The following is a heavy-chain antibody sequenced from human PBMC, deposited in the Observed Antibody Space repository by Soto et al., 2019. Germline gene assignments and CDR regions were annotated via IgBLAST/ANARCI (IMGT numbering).Heavy chain of an antibody. V-gene: IGHV3-7*01. J-gene: IGHJ4*02. CDR1: GFTFSTSW. CDR3: ASLLGGVTTFDN. CDR2: ISPDGGTT. Sequence: EVHLAQFGGGLVQPGGSLRLSCAASGFTFSTSWMSWVRQAPGEGLKWVASISPDGGTTYYVDSVKGRFTISRDNAENSVYLQMNSLRVEDTAIFYCASLLGGVTTFDNWGQGTLVAGSS. D-gene: IGHD3-10*01.